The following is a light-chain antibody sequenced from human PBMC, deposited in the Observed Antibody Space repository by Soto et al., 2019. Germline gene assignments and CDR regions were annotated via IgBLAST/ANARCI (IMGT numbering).Light chain of an antibody. CDR3: CSLTSITTYV. CDR2: EVS. J-gene: IGLJ1*01. V-gene: IGLV2-14*01. Sequence: QSSLAQPASVSGSLGQSITISCTGTSSDVGAYNYVSWYQQQPGKAPKLMISEVSNRPSGVSNRFSGSKSGNTASLIISGLQAEDEADYYCCSLTSITTYVCGPGNKDTV. CDR1: SSDVGAYNY.